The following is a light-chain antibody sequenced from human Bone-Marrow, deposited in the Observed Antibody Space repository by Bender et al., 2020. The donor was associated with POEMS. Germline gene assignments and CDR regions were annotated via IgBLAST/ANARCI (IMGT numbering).Light chain of an antibody. V-gene: IGLV2-11*01. CDR2: AVT. Sequence: QSALTQPASVSGSPGQSITISCTGTSSDVGSYNLVSWYQRHPGKAPKLMIYAVTKRPSGVPDRFSGSKSGNTASLTISGLQPEDEADYYCCSYAGSYSYVFGTGTKVTVL. CDR3: CSYAGSYSYV. J-gene: IGLJ1*01. CDR1: SSDVGSYNL.